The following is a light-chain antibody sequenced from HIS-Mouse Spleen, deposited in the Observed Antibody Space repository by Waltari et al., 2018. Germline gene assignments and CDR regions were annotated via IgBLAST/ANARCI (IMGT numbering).Light chain of an antibody. Sequence: QSVLTQPPSASGTPGQRVTISCSGSSSNIGSNYVYWYQQLPGTAPKLLIHRNKQRPSGVPDRFSASKSGTSASLAISGLRSEDEADYYCAAWDDSLSGPVFGGGTKLTVL. CDR3: AAWDDSLSGPV. V-gene: IGLV1-47*01. J-gene: IGLJ3*02. CDR1: SSNIGSNY. CDR2: RNK.